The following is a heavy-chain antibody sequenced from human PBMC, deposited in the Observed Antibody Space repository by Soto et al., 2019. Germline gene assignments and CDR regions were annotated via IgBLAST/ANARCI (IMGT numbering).Heavy chain of an antibody. V-gene: IGHV4-59*01. CDR2: IYYSGST. CDR1: GGSISSYY. J-gene: IGHJ6*02. Sequence: PSATLSLTCTVSGGSISSYYWSWIRQPPGKGLEWIGYIYYSGSTNYNPSLKSRVTISVDTSKNQFSLKLSSVTAADTAVYYCARVITIFGVVIPYYGMDAWGQGTTVTVSS. D-gene: IGHD3-3*01. CDR3: ARVITIFGVVIPYYGMDA.